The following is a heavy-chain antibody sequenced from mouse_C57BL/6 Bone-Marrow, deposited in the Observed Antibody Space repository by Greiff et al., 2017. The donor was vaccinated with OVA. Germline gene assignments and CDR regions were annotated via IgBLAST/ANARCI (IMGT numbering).Heavy chain of an antibody. CDR1: GFSLSTFGMG. J-gene: IGHJ3*01. CDR2: IWWDDDN. Sequence: QVTLQESGPGILQPSQTLSLTCSSSGFSLSTFGMGVGWIRQPSGKGLEWLAHIWWDDDNYYNTVLKSRPTTSKDTSKNQVFLKIANVDTADTATYYCARIRQLRSLLLFAYWGQGTLVTVSA. D-gene: IGHD3-2*02. V-gene: IGHV8-8*01. CDR3: ARIRQLRSLLLFAY.